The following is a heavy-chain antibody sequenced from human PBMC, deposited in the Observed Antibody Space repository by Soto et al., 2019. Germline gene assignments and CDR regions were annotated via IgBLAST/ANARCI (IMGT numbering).Heavy chain of an antibody. CDR2: ISGSGGST. Sequence: PGGSLRLSCAAPGFTFSSYAMSWVRQAPGKGLEWVSAISGSGGSTYYADSVKGRFTISRDNSKSTLYLQMNSLRAEDTAVYYCAKDPPQSSRYYYDSSGYLIWGQGTLVTVSS. CDR3: AKDPPQSSRYYYDSSGYLI. D-gene: IGHD3-22*01. J-gene: IGHJ4*02. V-gene: IGHV3-23*01. CDR1: GFTFSSYA.